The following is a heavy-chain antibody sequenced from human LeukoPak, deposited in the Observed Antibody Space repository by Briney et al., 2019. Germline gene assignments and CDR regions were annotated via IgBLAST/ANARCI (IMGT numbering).Heavy chain of an antibody. V-gene: IGHV1-18*01. CDR1: GYTFTNYG. J-gene: IGHJ5*02. D-gene: IGHD1-1*01. Sequence: EASVKVSCKTSGYTFTNYGISWVRQAPGQGLEWMGWISANSGNTNHAQTFQGRITLTRHTSTTTAYMELRTLRSNATAVYYCARAGANFQTSFDPWGQGTLVTVSS. CDR3: ARAGANFQTSFDP. CDR2: ISANSGNT.